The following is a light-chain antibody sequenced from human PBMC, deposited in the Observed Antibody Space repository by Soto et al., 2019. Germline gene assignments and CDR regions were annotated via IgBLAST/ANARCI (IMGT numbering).Light chain of an antibody. J-gene: IGKJ4*01. CDR2: WAS. V-gene: IGKV4-1*01. Sequence: EIVMTQSPDSLAVSLGERATINCKSSQSVLYSSSNKDYLAWYQQKPGQPPKLLFYWASTRESGVPDRFSGRGSGTDFNFTISSLQAEDVAMYYFQQYYNTPLTFGGGTKVEIK. CDR1: QSVLYSSSNKDY. CDR3: QQYYNTPLT.